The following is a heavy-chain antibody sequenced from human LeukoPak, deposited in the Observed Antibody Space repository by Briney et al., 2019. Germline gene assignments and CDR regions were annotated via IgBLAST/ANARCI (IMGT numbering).Heavy chain of an antibody. J-gene: IGHJ4*02. CDR1: DDSITMYY. Sequence: PSETLSLTCSVSDDSITMYYWTWIRQPPGKGLEWIGYIYYSGSTYYNPSLKSRVTMSVDTSKKQFSLNLSSVTAADTAVYYCATTPREYSSTWYYFDYWGQGILVTVSS. CDR3: ATTPREYSSTWYYFDY. CDR2: IYYSGST. V-gene: IGHV4-59*04. D-gene: IGHD6-13*01.